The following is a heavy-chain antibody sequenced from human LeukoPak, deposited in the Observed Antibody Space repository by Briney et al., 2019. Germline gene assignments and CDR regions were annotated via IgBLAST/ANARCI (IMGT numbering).Heavy chain of an antibody. CDR3: ARYYYDSSGYYI. CDR2: INAGNGNT. Sequence: ASVKVSCKASGYTFTSYAMHWVRQAPGQRLEWMGWINAGNGNTKYSQKFQGRVTITRDTSASTAYMELSGLRSEDTAVYYCARYYYDSSGYYIWGQGTLVTVSS. CDR1: GYTFTSYA. V-gene: IGHV1-3*01. J-gene: IGHJ4*02. D-gene: IGHD3-22*01.